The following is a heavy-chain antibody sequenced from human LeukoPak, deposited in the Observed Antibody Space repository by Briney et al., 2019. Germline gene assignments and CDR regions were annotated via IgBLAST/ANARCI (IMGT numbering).Heavy chain of an antibody. CDR1: GGSFSGYY. J-gene: IGHJ5*02. Sequence: SETLSLTCAVYGGSFSGYYWSWIRQPPGKGLEWIGEINHSGSTNYNPSLKSRVTISVDTSKNQFSLKLSSVTAADTAVYYCARGPYSSSSFFPRENWFDPWGQGTQVTVSS. CDR3: ARGPYSSSSFFPRENWFDP. V-gene: IGHV4-34*01. CDR2: INHSGST. D-gene: IGHD6-6*01.